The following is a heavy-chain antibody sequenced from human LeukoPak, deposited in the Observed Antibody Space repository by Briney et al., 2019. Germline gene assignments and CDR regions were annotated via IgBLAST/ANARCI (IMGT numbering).Heavy chain of an antibody. CDR3: ARPRRDYYYYYYMDV. V-gene: IGHV4-34*01. CDR2: INHSGST. CDR1: GGSISGYY. J-gene: IGHJ6*03. Sequence: PSETLSLTCAVYGGSISGYYWSWIRQPPGKGLEWIGEINHSGSTYYNPSLKSRVTISVDTSKNQFSLKLSSVTAADTAVYYCARPRRDYYYYYYMDVWGKGTTVTVSS.